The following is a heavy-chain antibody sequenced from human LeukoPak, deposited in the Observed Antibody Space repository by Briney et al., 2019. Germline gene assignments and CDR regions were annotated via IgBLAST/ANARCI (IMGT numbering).Heavy chain of an antibody. J-gene: IGHJ3*02. CDR1: GGSISSYY. Sequence: SETLSLTCTGSGGSISSYYWSWIRQPPGKGLEWIGYIYYSGSTNYNPSLKSRVTISVDTSKNQFSLKLSSVTAADTAVYYCARVVSDAFDIWGQGTMVTVSS. V-gene: IGHV4-59*01. CDR2: IYYSGST. CDR3: ARVVSDAFDI.